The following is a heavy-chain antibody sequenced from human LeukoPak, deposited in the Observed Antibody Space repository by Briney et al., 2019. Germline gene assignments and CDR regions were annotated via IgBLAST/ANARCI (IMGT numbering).Heavy chain of an antibody. D-gene: IGHD1-26*01. V-gene: IGHV4-34*01. Sequence: SETLSLTCAVYGGSFSGYYWSWIRQPPGKGLEWIGEINHSGSTNYNPSLKSRVTISVDTSKNQFSLKLSSVTAADTAVYYCARGGVGATDYWGQGTLVTVS. CDR2: INHSGST. J-gene: IGHJ4*02. CDR1: GGSFSGYY. CDR3: ARGGVGATDY.